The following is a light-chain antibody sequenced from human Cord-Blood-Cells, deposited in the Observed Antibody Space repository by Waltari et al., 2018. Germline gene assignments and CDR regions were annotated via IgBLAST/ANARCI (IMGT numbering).Light chain of an antibody. J-gene: IGLJ2*01. CDR1: RSDVGRYNL. CDR3: CSYAGSSTFVV. CDR2: EGS. Sequence: QSALTQPASVSGSPGQSITISCTATRSDVGRYNLLSWYQQHPGKAPKLVIYEGSKRPSGVSNLFSGSKSGNTASLTSSGLQAEDEADYYCCSYAGSSTFVVFGGGTKLTVL. V-gene: IGLV2-23*03.